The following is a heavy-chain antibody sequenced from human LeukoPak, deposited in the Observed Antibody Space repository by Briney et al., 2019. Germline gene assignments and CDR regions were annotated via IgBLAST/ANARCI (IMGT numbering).Heavy chain of an antibody. CDR1: GYTFTGHY. Sequence: ASVKVSCKASGYTFTGHYTHWVRQAPGQGLEWMGWINPNSGGTNYEQKFQGWVIMTRDTSISTAYMELTSLRYDDTAVYYCARHMTTANNWFDPWGQGTLVTVSS. J-gene: IGHJ5*02. CDR2: INPNSGGT. V-gene: IGHV1-2*04. D-gene: IGHD4-17*01. CDR3: ARHMTTANNWFDP.